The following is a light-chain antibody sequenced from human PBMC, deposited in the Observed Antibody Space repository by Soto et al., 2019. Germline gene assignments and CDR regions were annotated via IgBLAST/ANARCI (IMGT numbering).Light chain of an antibody. CDR3: QQYNSYWT. CDR2: DAS. V-gene: IGKV1-5*01. CDR1: QNINSW. Sequence: DIQMTLSPSSLSASEEDRVTITFRASQNINSWLAWYQQKPGKAPKLLIYDASSLESGVPSRFSGSGSGAEFTLTISSLQPDDFATYYCQQYNSYWTFGQGTKVDI. J-gene: IGKJ1*01.